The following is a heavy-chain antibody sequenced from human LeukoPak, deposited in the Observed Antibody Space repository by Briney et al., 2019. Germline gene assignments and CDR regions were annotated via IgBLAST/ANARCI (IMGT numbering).Heavy chain of an antibody. Sequence: ASVKVSCKASGFTFTSSAMQWVRQARGQRLEWIGWIVVGSGNTNYAQKFQERVTITRDMSTSTAYMELSSLRSEDTAVYYCAARPYSSGWYGIWGQGTMVTVSS. J-gene: IGHJ3*02. CDR1: GFTFTSSA. CDR3: AARPYSSGWYGI. CDR2: IVVGSGNT. D-gene: IGHD6-19*01. V-gene: IGHV1-58*02.